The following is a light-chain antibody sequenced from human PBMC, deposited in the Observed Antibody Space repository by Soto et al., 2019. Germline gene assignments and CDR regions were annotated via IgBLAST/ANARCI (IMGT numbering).Light chain of an antibody. CDR2: GSS. Sequence: EVVLTQSPGTLSLSPGERASLSCRASQSVSNNYLAWYQQKPGQSPKLLIFGSSDRATGIPDRFGGSGSGTDFTLTISRLEPVDFSVYYCQQYGSYQTYTFGQGTKLEIK. V-gene: IGKV3-20*01. CDR1: QSVSNNY. CDR3: QQYGSYQTYT. J-gene: IGKJ2*01.